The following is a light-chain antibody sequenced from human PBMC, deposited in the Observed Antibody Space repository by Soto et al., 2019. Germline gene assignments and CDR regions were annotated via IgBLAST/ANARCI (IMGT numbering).Light chain of an antibody. CDR3: LSYAGGSTSV. V-gene: IGLV2-23*02. CDR1: SSDIGYYNL. Sequence: QSALTQPASVSGSPGQSITISCTGTSSDIGYYNLVSWYQHHPGRAPKLLISEVTERPSGVSHRFSASKSGNTASLTISGLHAEDEADYYCLSYAGGSTSVFGTGTKLTVL. J-gene: IGLJ1*01. CDR2: EVT.